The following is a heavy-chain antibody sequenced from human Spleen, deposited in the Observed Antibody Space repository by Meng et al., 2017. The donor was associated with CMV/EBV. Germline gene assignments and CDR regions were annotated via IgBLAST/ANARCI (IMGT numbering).Heavy chain of an antibody. D-gene: IGHD3-3*01. V-gene: IGHV3-23*01. CDR2: ISGSGGSI. CDR1: GFTFSSYA. CDR3: ARGDYDFRYAFDI. Sequence: GESLKISCAASGFTFSSYAMSWVRQAPGKGLEWVSAISGSGGSIYYADSVKGRFTISRDNAKNSLYLQMNSLRAEDTAVYYCARGDYDFRYAFDIWGQGTMVTVSS. J-gene: IGHJ3*02.